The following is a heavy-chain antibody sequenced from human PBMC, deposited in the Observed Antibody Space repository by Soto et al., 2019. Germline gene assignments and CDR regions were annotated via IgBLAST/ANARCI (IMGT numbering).Heavy chain of an antibody. Sequence: SETLSLTCTVSGGSISRGDYYWSWIRQPPGKGLEWIGYIYCSGSTYYIPSLKSRVTISVDTSKNQCSLKLSSVTAADTAVYYCAGGERYYYGSGDYWGQGTLVTVSS. J-gene: IGHJ4*02. D-gene: IGHD3-10*01. CDR2: IYCSGST. CDR1: GGSISRGDYY. V-gene: IGHV4-30-4*01. CDR3: AGGERYYYGSGDY.